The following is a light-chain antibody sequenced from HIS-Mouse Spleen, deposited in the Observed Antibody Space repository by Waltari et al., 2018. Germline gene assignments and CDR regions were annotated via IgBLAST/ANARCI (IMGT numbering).Light chain of an antibody. CDR3: CSYAGSSTYV. CDR1: SRDVGSYNL. J-gene: IGLJ1*01. V-gene: IGLV2-23*01. CDR2: EGR. Sequence: QSALTQPASVSGSPGQSIPIPCTGTSRDVGSYNLFPWYQQHPGKAPKLMIYEGRKRPSGVSNRFSGSKSGNTASLTISGLQAEDEADYYCCSYAGSSTYVFGTGTKVTVL.